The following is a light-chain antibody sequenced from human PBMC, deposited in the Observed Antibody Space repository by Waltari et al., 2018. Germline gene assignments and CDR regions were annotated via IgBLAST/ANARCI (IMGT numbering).Light chain of an antibody. CDR1: QGISNY. V-gene: IGKV1-27*01. J-gene: IGKJ1*01. CDR2: AAS. CDR3: QKYNSASLSWT. Sequence: DIQMTQSPSSLSASVGDRVTITCRASQGISNYLAWYQQKPGKGPKLLIYAASTLQSGVPSRFSGSGSGTDFTLTISSLQPEDVATYYCQKYNSASLSWTFGQGTKVEIK.